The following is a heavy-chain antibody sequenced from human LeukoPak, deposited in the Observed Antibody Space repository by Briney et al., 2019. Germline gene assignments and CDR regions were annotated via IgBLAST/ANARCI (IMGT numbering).Heavy chain of an antibody. CDR3: AKPISGGLAVTADWFAP. CDR2: INANSGTR. V-gene: IGHV3-23*01. D-gene: IGHD6-19*01. J-gene: IGHJ5*01. CDR1: GFAFSFFA. Sequence: GGSLRLSCEASGFAFSFFAMSWLRQAPGKGLEWVSTINANSGTRSYAASVRGRFTISRDNSKNTLYLQLNTLRAYDTAVYYCAKPISGGLAVTADWFAPWGQGTLVVVSS.